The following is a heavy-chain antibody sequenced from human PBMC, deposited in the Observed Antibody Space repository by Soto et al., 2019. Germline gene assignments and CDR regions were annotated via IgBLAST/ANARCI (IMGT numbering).Heavy chain of an antibody. CDR2: INHSGRV. CDR3: STRAYDTNGYYRFDP. D-gene: IGHD3-22*01. CDR1: GGSFSGHS. Sequence: SETLSLTCAVYGGSFSGHSWTWIRQSPGKGLEWIGDINHSGRVNYSPSLKSRVTISLDTSKNRFSLTLSAVTAADTAMYYCSTRAYDTNGYYRFDPWGQGTLVTVSS. J-gene: IGHJ5*01. V-gene: IGHV4-34*01.